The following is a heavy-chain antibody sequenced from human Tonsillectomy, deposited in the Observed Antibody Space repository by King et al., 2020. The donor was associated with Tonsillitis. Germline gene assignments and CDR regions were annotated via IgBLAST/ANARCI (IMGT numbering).Heavy chain of an antibody. J-gene: IGHJ4*02. CDR2: INPNGGST. Sequence: VQLVESGAEVKKPGAPVKVSCKASGYTFTSYYMHWVRQAPGQGLEWMGIINPNGGSTTYAQRFQGRVTMTRDTSTSTVYMELSSLRSEDTAVYYCARDWICSGGSCYPYFDYWGQGTLVTVSS. CDR3: ARDWICSGGSCYPYFDY. D-gene: IGHD2-15*01. CDR1: GYTFTSYY. V-gene: IGHV1-46*01.